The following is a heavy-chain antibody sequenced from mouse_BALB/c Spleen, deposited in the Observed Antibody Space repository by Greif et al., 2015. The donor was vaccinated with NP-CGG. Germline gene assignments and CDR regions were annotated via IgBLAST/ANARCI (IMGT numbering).Heavy chain of an antibody. CDR1: GFTFSSFG. J-gene: IGHJ2*01. V-gene: IGHV5-17*02. Sequence: EVQLVESGGGLVQPGGSRKLSCAASGFTFSSFGMHWVRQAPEKGLEWVAYISSGSSTIYYADTVKGRFTISRDNPKNTLFLQMTSLRSEDTAMYYYARLFDYWGQGTTLTVSS. CDR2: ISSGSSTI. CDR3: ARLFDY.